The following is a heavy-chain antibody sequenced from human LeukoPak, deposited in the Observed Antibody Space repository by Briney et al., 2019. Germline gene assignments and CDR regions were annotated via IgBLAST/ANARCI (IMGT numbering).Heavy chain of an antibody. V-gene: IGHV3-48*02. Sequence: GGSLRLSCAAFGFSYYDMNWVRQAPGKGLEWVSYISKRGDTKYYADSVKGRFTISRDNAKNSLSLQMNSLRDEDTAVYYCARAYRSEWASDYWGQGTLVSVSS. CDR3: ARAYRSEWASDY. CDR2: ISKRGDTK. J-gene: IGHJ4*02. D-gene: IGHD6-19*01. CDR1: GFSYYD.